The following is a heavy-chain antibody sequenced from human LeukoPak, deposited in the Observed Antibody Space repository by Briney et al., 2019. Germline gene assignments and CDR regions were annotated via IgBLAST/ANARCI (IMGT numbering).Heavy chain of an antibody. Sequence: PGGSLRLSCAASGFSFSTHAMGWVRQAPGKGLEWVSVISGSGDNTYQADSVKGRFIISRDNSKNRLYLQMNSLRAEETAVYYCAKDVWSYGMDVWGQGTTVTVSS. CDR3: AKDVWSYGMDV. CDR1: GFSFSTHA. CDR2: ISGSGDNT. V-gene: IGHV3-23*01. J-gene: IGHJ6*02. D-gene: IGHD2-8*02.